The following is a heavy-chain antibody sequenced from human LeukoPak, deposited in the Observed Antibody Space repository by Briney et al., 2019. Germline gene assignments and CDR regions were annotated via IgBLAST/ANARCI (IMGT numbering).Heavy chain of an antibody. CDR1: GFTFTSYA. V-gene: IGHV3-23*01. CDR3: ASTMVRGSYNMDV. J-gene: IGHJ6*02. D-gene: IGHD3-10*01. Sequence: PGGSLRLSCAASGFTFTSYAMTWVRQAPGKGLEWVSGISNSGSSTYYADSVKGRFTISRDNSRNTLCLQLSSLRAEDTAVYYCASTMVRGSYNMDVWGQGTTVTVSS. CDR2: ISNSGSST.